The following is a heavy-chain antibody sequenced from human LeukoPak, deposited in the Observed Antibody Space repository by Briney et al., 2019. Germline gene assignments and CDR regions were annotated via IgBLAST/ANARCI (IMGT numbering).Heavy chain of an antibody. CDR3: ARDRYGGNSPFDY. CDR1: GGSISSYY. J-gene: IGHJ4*02. CDR2: IYYSGST. V-gene: IGHV4-59*01. D-gene: IGHD4-23*01. Sequence: PSETLSLACTVSGGSISSYYWSWIRQPPGKGLEWIGYIYYSGSTNYNPSLKSRVTISVDTSKNQFSLKLSSVTAADTAVYYCARDRYGGNSPFDYWGQETLVTVSS.